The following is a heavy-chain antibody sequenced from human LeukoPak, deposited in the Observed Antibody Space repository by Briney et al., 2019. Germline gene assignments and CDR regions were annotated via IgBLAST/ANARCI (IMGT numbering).Heavy chain of an antibody. J-gene: IGHJ3*02. Sequence: GGSLRLSCEASGFRFGGFWMNWVRQAPGKGPEREANINQDGSEKLYVDSVKGRFTISRDNAKNSLYLQMNSLRVEDTAVYYCTRDVREAYDIWGHGTMVTVSS. V-gene: IGHV3-7*01. D-gene: IGHD3-16*01. CDR1: GFRFGGFW. CDR2: INQDGSEK. CDR3: TRDVREAYDI.